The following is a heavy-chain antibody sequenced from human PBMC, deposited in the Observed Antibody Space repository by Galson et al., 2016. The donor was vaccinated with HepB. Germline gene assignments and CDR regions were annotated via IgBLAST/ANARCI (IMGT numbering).Heavy chain of an antibody. Sequence: SETLSLTCTVSGGSISSYYWSWIRQPPGKGLEWIGYIYYSGSTKYNPSLKSRVTISVDTSKNQFSLKLSSVTAADTAVYYCASSGYFYYYYGMDVWGQGTTVTVSS. V-gene: IGHV4-59*01. D-gene: IGHD3-22*01. CDR1: GGSISSYY. J-gene: IGHJ6*02. CDR2: IYYSGST. CDR3: ASSGYFYYYYGMDV.